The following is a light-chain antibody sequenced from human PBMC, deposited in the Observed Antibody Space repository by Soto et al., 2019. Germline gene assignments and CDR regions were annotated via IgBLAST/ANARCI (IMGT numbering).Light chain of an antibody. V-gene: IGLV2-14*01. CDR3: SSYISSSTFVV. CDR1: SSNIGYYNF. J-gene: IGLJ2*01. Sequence: QSALTQPASVSGSLGQSITISCTGTSSNIGYYNFVSWYQQHPGEAPKLIIHEVSNRPSGVSNRFSGSKSGNTASLTISGLQAEDEADYYCSSYISSSTFVVFGGGTKLTVL. CDR2: EVS.